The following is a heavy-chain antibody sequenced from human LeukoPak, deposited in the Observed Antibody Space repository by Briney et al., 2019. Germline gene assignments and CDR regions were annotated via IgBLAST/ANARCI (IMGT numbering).Heavy chain of an antibody. CDR1: GFTIYHYA. D-gene: IGHD2-2*01. J-gene: IGHJ4*02. V-gene: IGHV3-23*01. CDR3: TARVEGPAYY. Sequence: GGSLRLPCAASGFTIYHYAMSWVRQAPGKGLEWVAAIRGSGDTTFYADSVKGRFTISRDNSKSTLSLQMSSLRAEDTAVYYCTARVEGPAYYWGQGTLVTVSS. CDR2: IRGSGDTT.